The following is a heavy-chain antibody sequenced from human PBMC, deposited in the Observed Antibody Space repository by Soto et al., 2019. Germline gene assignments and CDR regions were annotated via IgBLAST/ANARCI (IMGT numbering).Heavy chain of an antibody. V-gene: IGHV1-8*01. CDR2: MNPNSGNT. J-gene: IGHJ5*02. CDR1: GYTFTSYD. D-gene: IGHD3-9*01. Sequence: ASVKVSCKASGYTFTSYDINWVRQATGQGLEWMGWMNPNSGNTGYAQKFQGRVTMTRNTSISTAYMELSSLRSEDTAVYYCARGLLYYDILTGYYKGTDNWFDPRGQGTLVTVSS. CDR3: ARGLLYYDILTGYYKGTDNWFDP.